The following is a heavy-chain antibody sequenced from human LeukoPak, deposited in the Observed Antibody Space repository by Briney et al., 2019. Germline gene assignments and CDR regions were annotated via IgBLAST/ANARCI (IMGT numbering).Heavy chain of an antibody. D-gene: IGHD6-13*01. V-gene: IGHV1-69*04. Sequence: SVKVSCKASGGTFSSYAISWVRQAPGQGLEWMGRIIPILGIANYAQKFQGRVTITADKSTSTAYMELSSLRSEDTAVYYCARDRGNFGSSWYVFDYWGQGTLVTVSS. CDR2: IIPILGIA. CDR3: ARDRGNFGSSWYVFDY. J-gene: IGHJ4*02. CDR1: GGTFSSYA.